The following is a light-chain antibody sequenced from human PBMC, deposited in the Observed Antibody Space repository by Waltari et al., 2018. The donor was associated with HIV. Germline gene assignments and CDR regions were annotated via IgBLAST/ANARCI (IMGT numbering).Light chain of an antibody. V-gene: IGLV2-14*01. CDR1: SSDVGDYHS. Sequence: QSALTQPASVSGSPGQSITISCSGTSSDVGDYHSVSWYQLHPGKAPQLLIFEVNNRPSGVSIRFSGSKSGNTASLTISGLQTEDEADYYCSSFAAGGTQVFGTGTKVTV. CDR3: SSFAAGGTQV. J-gene: IGLJ1*01. CDR2: EVN.